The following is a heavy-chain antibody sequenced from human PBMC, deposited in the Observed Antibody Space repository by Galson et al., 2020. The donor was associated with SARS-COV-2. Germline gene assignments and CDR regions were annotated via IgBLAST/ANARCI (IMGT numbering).Heavy chain of an antibody. V-gene: IGHV4-59*08. D-gene: IGHD3-3*01. J-gene: IGHJ5*02. CDR2: IYYSGST. CDR1: GGSISSYY. Sequence: SETLSLTCTVSGGSISSYYWSWIRQPPGKGLEWIGYIYYSGSTNYNPSLKSRVTISVDTSKNQFSLKLSSVTAADTAVYYCARHEYDFWSDYYQGIWFDPWGQGTLVTVSS. CDR3: ARHEYDFWSDYYQGIWFDP.